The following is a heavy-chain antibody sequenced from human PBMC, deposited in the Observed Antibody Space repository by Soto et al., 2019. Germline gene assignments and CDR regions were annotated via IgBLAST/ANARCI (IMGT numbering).Heavy chain of an antibody. CDR3: ARDLLAAGSDALDI. CDR1: GYTFPRNY. J-gene: IGHJ3*02. V-gene: IGHV1-46*01. Sequence: QMQLVQSGAEVKKPGASVKVSCKASGYTFPRNYINWVRQAPGQGLEWMGIINSSGGHTYYAQKFQGRVALISDTSTSTVYMELSSLRSEDTAVYYCARDLLAAGSDALDIWGQGTMVTVSS. CDR2: INSSGGHT. D-gene: IGHD6-13*01.